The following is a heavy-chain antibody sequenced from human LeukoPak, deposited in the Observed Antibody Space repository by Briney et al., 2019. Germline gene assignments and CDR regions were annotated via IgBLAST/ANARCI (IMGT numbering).Heavy chain of an antibody. Sequence: GGSLRLSCAASGFTVSSNYMSWVRQAPGKGLEWVSVIYSGGSTYYADSVKGRFTISRDNSKNTLYLQTNSLRAEDTAVYYCAREASSGGYGAPFDYWGQGTQVTVSS. D-gene: IGHD5-12*01. J-gene: IGHJ4*02. CDR3: AREASSGGYGAPFDY. V-gene: IGHV3-53*01. CDR1: GFTVSSNY. CDR2: IYSGGST.